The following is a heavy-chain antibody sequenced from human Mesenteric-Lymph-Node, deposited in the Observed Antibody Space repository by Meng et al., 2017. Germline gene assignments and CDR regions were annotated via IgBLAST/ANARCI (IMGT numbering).Heavy chain of an antibody. J-gene: IGHJ4*02. V-gene: IGHV4-4*02. CDR2: IYHSGST. CDR3: ARVGQWLPIDY. D-gene: IGHD6-19*01. CDR1: GGSISSSNL. Sequence: HVLLQESGPGLVQPSGTLALTCAVSGGSISSSNLWSWVRQPPGKGLEWIGEIYHSGSTNYNPSLKSQVTISVDKSKNQFSLNLSSVTAADTAVYYCARVGQWLPIDYWGQGTLVTVSS.